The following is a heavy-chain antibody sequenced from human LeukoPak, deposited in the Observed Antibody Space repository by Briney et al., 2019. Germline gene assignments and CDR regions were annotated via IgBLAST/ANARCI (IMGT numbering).Heavy chain of an antibody. CDR3: ARGQTRYYYDSSALDAFDI. D-gene: IGHD3-22*01. J-gene: IGHJ3*02. CDR1: GFTFSSYS. CDR2: ISSSLSAI. Sequence: GGSLGLSCAASGFTFSSYSMNWVRQAPGKGLEWVSYISSSLSAIYYADSVKGRFTISRDNAKNSLFLQMNSLRAEDTAVYYCARGQTRYYYDSSALDAFDIWGQGTMVTVSS. V-gene: IGHV3-48*01.